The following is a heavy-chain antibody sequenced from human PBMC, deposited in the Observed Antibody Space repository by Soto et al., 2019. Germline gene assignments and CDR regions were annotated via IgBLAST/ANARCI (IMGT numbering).Heavy chain of an antibody. CDR1: GFTFSSYA. CDR2: ISGSGGST. CDR3: AKDGGFYWNPLYLDY. D-gene: IGHD1-1*01. V-gene: IGHV3-23*01. J-gene: IGHJ4*02. Sequence: GGSLRLSCAASGFTFSSYAMSWVRQAPGKGLEWVSAISGSGGSTYYADSVKGRFTISRDNSKNTLYLQMNSLRAEDTAVYYCAKDGGFYWNPLYLDYWGQGTLVTVSS.